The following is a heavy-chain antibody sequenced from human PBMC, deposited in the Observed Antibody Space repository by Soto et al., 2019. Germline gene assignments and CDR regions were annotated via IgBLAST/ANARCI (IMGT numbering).Heavy chain of an antibody. CDR1: SVSSSGYY. CDR2: IYSSGTT. J-gene: IGHJ6*03. CDR3: ARQASYDFWDGRFYYNYYMDV. Sequence: PSETLSLTCTVSSVSSSGYYWSLIRQPPGKGLEWIGSIYSSGTTYYNPSLKSRVTMSVDTSKIQFSLNLSSVTAADTAVYYCARQASYDFWDGRFYYNYYMDVWGKGTPVTVSS. V-gene: IGHV4-59*08. D-gene: IGHD3-3*01.